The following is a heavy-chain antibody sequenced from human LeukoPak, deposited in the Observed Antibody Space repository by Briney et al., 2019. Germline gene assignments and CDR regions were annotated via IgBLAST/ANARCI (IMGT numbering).Heavy chain of an antibody. CDR1: GYTFTSYG. D-gene: IGHD3-22*01. V-gene: IGHV1-18*01. CDR2: ISAYNGNT. CDR3: ARSRGNYYDRSGYSLGAFDI. Sequence: GASVKVSCKTSGYTFTSYGISSVRQAPGQGLEWMGWISAYNGNTNYAQKLQGRVTMTTDTSTSTAYMELRSLRSDDTAVYYCARSRGNYYDRSGYSLGAFDIWGQGTMVTVSS. J-gene: IGHJ3*02.